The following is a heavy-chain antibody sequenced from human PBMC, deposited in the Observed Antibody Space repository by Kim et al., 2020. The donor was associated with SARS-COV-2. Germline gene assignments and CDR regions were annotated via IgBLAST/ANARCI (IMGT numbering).Heavy chain of an antibody. J-gene: IGHJ4*02. CDR3: AKGAKITMIVVVITTRYYFDY. D-gene: IGHD3-22*01. CDR1: GFTFSSYA. Sequence: GGSLRLSCAASGFTFSSYAMSWVRQAPGKGLEWVSAISGSGGSTYYADSVKGRFTISRDNSKDTLYLQMNSLRAEDTAVYYCAKGAKITMIVVVITTRYYFDYWGQGTLVTVSS. CDR2: ISGSGGST. V-gene: IGHV3-23*01.